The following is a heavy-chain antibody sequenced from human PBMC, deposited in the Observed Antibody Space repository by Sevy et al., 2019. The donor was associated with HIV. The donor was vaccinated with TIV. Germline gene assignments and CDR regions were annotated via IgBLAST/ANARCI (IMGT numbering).Heavy chain of an antibody. CDR1: GYTFTTYD. Sequence: ASVKVSCKASGYTFTTYDINWVRQATGQGLEWMGWMNPNSGNTGYAQKFQGRVTMTRNTSIETAYMELSSPRSEDTAVDYLGGFLSTSYYYYHAMDVWGQGTTVTVSS. V-gene: IGHV1-8*01. J-gene: IGHJ6*02. CDR3: GGFLSTSYYYYHAMDV. CDR2: MNPNSGNT. D-gene: IGHD2-2*01.